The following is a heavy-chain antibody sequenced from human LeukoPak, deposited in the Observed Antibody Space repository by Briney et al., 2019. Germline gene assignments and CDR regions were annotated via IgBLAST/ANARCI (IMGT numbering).Heavy chain of an antibody. CDR3: AGRYSGYDFRRPGPHYESSGYYLFDY. V-gene: IGHV3-30*04. D-gene: IGHD3-22*01. CDR2: ISYDGSNK. J-gene: IGHJ4*02. Sequence: GRSLRLSCAASGFTFSSYAMHWVRQAPGKGLEWVAVISYDGSNKYYADSVKGRFTISRDNSKNTLYLQMNSLRAEDTAVYYCAGRYSGYDFRRPGPHYESSGYYLFDYWGQGTLVTVSS. CDR1: GFTFSSYA.